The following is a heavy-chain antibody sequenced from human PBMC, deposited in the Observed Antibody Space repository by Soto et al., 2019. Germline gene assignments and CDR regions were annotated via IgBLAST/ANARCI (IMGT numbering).Heavy chain of an antibody. CDR1: GGTFSSYT. J-gene: IGHJ6*03. CDR2: IIPILGIA. V-gene: IGHV1-69*02. Sequence: ASVKVSCKASGGTFSSYTISWVRQAPGQGLEWMGRIIPILGIANYAQKFQGRVTITADKSTSTAYMELSSLRSEDTAVYYCAGAKYSGYGGYYYYYYMDVWGKGTTVTVSS. CDR3: AGAKYSGYGGYYYYYYMDV. D-gene: IGHD5-12*01.